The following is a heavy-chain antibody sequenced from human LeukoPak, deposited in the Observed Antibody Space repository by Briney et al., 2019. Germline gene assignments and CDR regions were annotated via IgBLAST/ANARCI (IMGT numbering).Heavy chain of an antibody. CDR1: GYTFTDYY. Sequence: ASVKVSCKTSGYTFTDYYMHWVRQAPGQGLEWMGWLNPNTGGTNYAQKYQDRVTMTRDTSTSTAYMELTRLTSADTAVYYCARDKISFDYWGQGTLVTVSS. V-gene: IGHV1-2*02. D-gene: IGHD2/OR15-2a*01. CDR3: ARDKISFDY. CDR2: LNPNTGGT. J-gene: IGHJ4*02.